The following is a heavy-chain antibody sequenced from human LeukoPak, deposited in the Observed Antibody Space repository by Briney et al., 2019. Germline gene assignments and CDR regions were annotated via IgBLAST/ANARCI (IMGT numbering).Heavy chain of an antibody. CDR3: ARGSDIVVDYDY. Sequence: GASVTVSCKASGDSFTSYGINWVRQAPGQGLEWMGWISTYNGNTNYAQKLQVRVTMTTDTSTTTAYMELRSLRSDDTAVYYCARGSDIVVDYDYWGQGTLVTVSS. V-gene: IGHV1-18*01. D-gene: IGHD2-15*01. CDR1: GDSFTSYG. J-gene: IGHJ4*02. CDR2: ISTYNGNT.